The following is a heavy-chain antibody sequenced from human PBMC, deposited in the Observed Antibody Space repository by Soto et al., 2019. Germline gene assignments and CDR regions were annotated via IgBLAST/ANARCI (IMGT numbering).Heavy chain of an antibody. CDR1: GGSISSGGYY. Sequence: PSETLSLTCTVSGGSISSGGYYWSWIRQHPGKGLEWIGYIYYSGSTYYNPSLKSRVTISVDTSKNQFSLKLSSVTAADTAVYYCARGEGGYSSGWYDYWGQGTLVTVSS. CDR2: IYYSGST. J-gene: IGHJ4*02. V-gene: IGHV4-31*03. D-gene: IGHD6-19*01. CDR3: ARGEGGYSSGWYDY.